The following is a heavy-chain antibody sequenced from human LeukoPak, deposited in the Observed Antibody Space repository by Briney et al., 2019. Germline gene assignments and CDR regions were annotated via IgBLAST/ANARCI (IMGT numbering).Heavy chain of an antibody. V-gene: IGHV1-2*02. J-gene: IGHJ4*02. CDR3: AGGQELFFEY. CDR1: GYTFTDYY. CDR2: INPASGDR. D-gene: IGHD1-26*01. Sequence: ASVKVSCKASGYTFTDYYIHWVRQAPGRGLEWMGLINPASGDRNYAQRLQGRVTMTRDTSISTASMELSRLKSDDTAVYYCAGGQELFFEYWGQGTLFTVSS.